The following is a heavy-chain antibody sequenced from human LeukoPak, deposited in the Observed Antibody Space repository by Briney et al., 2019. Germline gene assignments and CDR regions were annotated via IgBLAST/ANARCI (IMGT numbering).Heavy chain of an antibody. Sequence: SETLSLTCAVSGDSIGRGRWWTWVRQPPGKGLEWIGEIFHSGSTDYNPSLKSRVTIFVDKSKNQFSLRLTSVTAADTAVYYCARDRMVRSWFFDLWGRGTLVTVSS. J-gene: IGHJ2*01. CDR1: GDSIGRGRW. D-gene: IGHD2-21*01. CDR2: IFHSGST. CDR3: ARDRMVRSWFFDL. V-gene: IGHV4-4*02.